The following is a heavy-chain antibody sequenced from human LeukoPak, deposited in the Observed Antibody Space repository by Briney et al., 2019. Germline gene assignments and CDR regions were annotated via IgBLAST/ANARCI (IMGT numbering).Heavy chain of an antibody. Sequence: PGGSLRLSCAASGFTVSSNYMSWVRQAPGKGLEWVSVIYSGGSTYYADSVKGRFTISRDNSKNTLYLQMNSLRAEDTAVYYCAREVSNWNDVAYYFDYWGQGTLVTVSS. D-gene: IGHD1-20*01. J-gene: IGHJ4*02. CDR3: AREVSNWNDVAYYFDY. CDR2: IYSGGST. V-gene: IGHV3-66*01. CDR1: GFTVSSNY.